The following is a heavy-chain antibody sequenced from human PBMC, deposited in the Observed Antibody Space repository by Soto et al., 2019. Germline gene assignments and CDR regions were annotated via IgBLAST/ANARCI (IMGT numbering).Heavy chain of an antibody. D-gene: IGHD6-6*01. CDR1: GFTFSSYS. V-gene: IGHV3-48*02. J-gene: IGHJ3*02. Sequence: GGSLRLSYAASGFTFSSYSMNCVRQAPGKGLEWVSYISSSSSTIYYADSVKGPVTISRDSANNSLYLQMNSLRDEVAIVCYSAGVWYGSSSGDAFDIWAQGTMVAVS. CDR3: AGVWYGSSSGDAFDI. CDR2: ISSSSSTI.